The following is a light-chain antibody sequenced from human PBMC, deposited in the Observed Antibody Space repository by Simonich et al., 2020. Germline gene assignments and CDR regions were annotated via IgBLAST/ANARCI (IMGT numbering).Light chain of an antibody. CDR2: DAS. J-gene: IGKJ1*01. CDR1: QSVSSSY. Sequence: EIVLTQSPGTLSLSPGERPTLSCRATQSVSSSYLAWYQQKPGRAPRLLIFDASSRATGIPDRFSGSGSGTDFTLTISRLEPEDFAVYYCQQYGSSPGTFGQGTKVEIK. CDR3: QQYGSSPGT. V-gene: IGKV3-20*01.